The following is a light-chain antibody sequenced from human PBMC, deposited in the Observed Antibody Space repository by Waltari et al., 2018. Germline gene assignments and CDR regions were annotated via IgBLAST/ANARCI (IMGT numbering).Light chain of an antibody. V-gene: IGKV3-20*01. CDR2: DAS. CDR1: QSRSRP. J-gene: IGKJ1*01. Sequence: EIILTQSPGTLSLSPGERATLSCRARQSRSRPLAWYQQKPGQAPRLRIYDASTRATGIPDRFSGSGSGTDFSLTISRLEPEDSAVYYCQHYVRLPATFGQGTKVEIK. CDR3: QHYVRLPAT.